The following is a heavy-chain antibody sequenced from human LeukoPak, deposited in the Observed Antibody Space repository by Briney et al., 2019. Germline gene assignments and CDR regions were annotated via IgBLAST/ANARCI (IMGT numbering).Heavy chain of an antibody. J-gene: IGHJ6*03. CDR2: IIPIFGTA. D-gene: IGHD5-18*01. V-gene: IGHV1-69*05. Sequence: ASVKVSCKASGGTFSSYAISWVRQAPGQGLEWMGGIIPIFGTANYAQKFQGRVTITTDESTSTAYMELSSLRSEDTAVYYCARGIQLHNYYYYYMDVWGKGTTVTVSS. CDR1: GGTFSSYA. CDR3: ARGIQLHNYYYYYMDV.